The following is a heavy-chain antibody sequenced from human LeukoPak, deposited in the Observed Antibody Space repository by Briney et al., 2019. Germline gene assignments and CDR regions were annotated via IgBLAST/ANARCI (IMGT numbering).Heavy chain of an antibody. V-gene: IGHV4-38-2*01. D-gene: IGHD4-11*01. CDR2: IYHSGTT. Sequence: PSETLSLTCGVSGYSISSGYHWGWIRQPPGKGLEWIAAIYHSGTTYYNPSLKSRVTISVDTSKNQFSLKLSSVTAAETAVYYCARTKVTSPARGPFDYWGQGTLVTVSS. J-gene: IGHJ4*02. CDR3: ARTKVTSPARGPFDY. CDR1: GYSISSGYH.